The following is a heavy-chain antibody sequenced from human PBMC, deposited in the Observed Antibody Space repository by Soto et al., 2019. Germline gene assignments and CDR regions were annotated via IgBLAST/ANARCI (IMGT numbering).Heavy chain of an antibody. CDR2: IFYTGVT. V-gene: IGHV4-61*03. J-gene: IGHJ2*01. Sequence: WTWIRQAPGTGLEYIGYIFYTGVTNYNPSLSSRVTISLDTSKNHFSLKLNSKTAADTAVYYCVRVLDSSWYADLWGRGTLVTVSS. CDR3: VRVLDSSWYADL. D-gene: IGHD3-22*01.